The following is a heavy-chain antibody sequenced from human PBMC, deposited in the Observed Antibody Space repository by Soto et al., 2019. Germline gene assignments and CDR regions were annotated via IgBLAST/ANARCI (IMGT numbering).Heavy chain of an antibody. V-gene: IGHV4-30-4*01. J-gene: IGHJ3*02. D-gene: IGHD2-2*01. CDR2: IYYSGST. CDR1: GGSISSGDYY. CDR3: ASVPAAMFYAFDI. Sequence: SETLSLTCTVSGGSISSGDYYWSWIRQPPGKGLEWIGYIYYSGSTYYNPSLKSRVTISVDTSKNQFSLKLSSVTAADTAVYYCASVPAAMFYAFDIWGQGTMVTVSS.